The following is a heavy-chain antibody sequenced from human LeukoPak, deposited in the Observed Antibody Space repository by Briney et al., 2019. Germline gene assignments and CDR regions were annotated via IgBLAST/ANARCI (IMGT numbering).Heavy chain of an antibody. CDR3: APPLGRYSAYDRAFDY. CDR2: INSNSGDT. CDR1: RYIFTDYY. J-gene: IGHJ4*02. V-gene: IGHV1-2*02. D-gene: IGHD5-12*01. Sequence: GASVKVSCKTSRYIFTDYYIYWVRQAPGQGLEWMGWINSNSGDTNYAQKFQGRVTMTRDTSITTAYMEVRRLRSDDTAIYYCAPPLGRYSAYDRAFDYWGQGTLVTVSS.